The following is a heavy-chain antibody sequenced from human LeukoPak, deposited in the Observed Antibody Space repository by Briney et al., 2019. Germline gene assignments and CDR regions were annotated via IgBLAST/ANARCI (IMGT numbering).Heavy chain of an antibody. Sequence: GGSLRLSCAASGFTFDDYAMHWVRQAPGKGLEWVSGISWNSGSIGYADSVKGRFTISRDNAKNSLYLQMNSLRAEDTALYYCAKQAAARRHYMDVWGEGTTVTVSS. D-gene: IGHD6-6*01. CDR3: AKQAAARRHYMDV. V-gene: IGHV3-9*01. J-gene: IGHJ6*03. CDR1: GFTFDDYA. CDR2: ISWNSGSI.